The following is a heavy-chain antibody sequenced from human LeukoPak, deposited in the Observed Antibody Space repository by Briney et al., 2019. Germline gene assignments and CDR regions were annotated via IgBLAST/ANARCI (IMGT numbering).Heavy chain of an antibody. CDR1: GFTFSAHH. CDR2: ITASGATT. Sequence: PGGSLRLSCAASGFTFSAHHMNWVRQAPGKGLEWVSGITASGATTYYADSVKGRFTISRDSSQSTLYLQMNSLTAEDTAVYYCARAEAAGDNRGGYYYFYMDVWGKGTTVTVSS. V-gene: IGHV3-23*01. J-gene: IGHJ6*03. CDR3: ARAEAAGDNRGGYYYFYMDV. D-gene: IGHD6-25*01.